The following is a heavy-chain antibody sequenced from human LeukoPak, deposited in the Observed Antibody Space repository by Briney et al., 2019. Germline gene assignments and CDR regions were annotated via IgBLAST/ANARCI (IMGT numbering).Heavy chain of an antibody. Sequence: SETLSLTCTVSGGSISSYYWSWIRQPPGKGLEWIGYIYYSGSTNYNPSLTSRVTISVDTSKNQISLKLSCVTAADTAVYYCATRYGSSGTPLLHAFDIWGQGTMVTVSS. CDR3: ATRYGSSGTPLLHAFDI. V-gene: IGHV4-59*08. CDR2: IYYSGST. CDR1: GGSISSYY. J-gene: IGHJ3*02. D-gene: IGHD3-22*01.